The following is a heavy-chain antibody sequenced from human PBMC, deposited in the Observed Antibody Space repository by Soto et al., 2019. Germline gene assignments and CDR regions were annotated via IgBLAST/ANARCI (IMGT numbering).Heavy chain of an antibody. Sequence: GGSLRLSCAASGFTFSNAWMSWVRQAPGKGLEWVGRIKSKTDGGTTDYAAPVKGRFTISRDDSKNTLYLQMNSLKTEDTAVYYCTTDKFSLATVTTSLVDAFDIWGQGTMVTVSS. CDR3: TTDKFSLATVTTSLVDAFDI. CDR2: IKSKTDGGTT. V-gene: IGHV3-15*01. J-gene: IGHJ3*02. D-gene: IGHD4-17*01. CDR1: GFTFSNAW.